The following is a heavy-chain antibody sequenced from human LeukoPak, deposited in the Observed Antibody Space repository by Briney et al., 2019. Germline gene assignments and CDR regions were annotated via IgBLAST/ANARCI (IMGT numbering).Heavy chain of an antibody. V-gene: IGHV4-59*01. Sequence: SETLSLTRTVSDVSFSTYYWSWIRQPPGKGLEWIGYIYYSGTTNYNPSLKSRVTISVDTSKNQFSLRLSSVTAADTAVYYCARDGGSGGRLFDSWGQGTLVTVSS. CDR1: DVSFSTYY. D-gene: IGHD2-15*01. J-gene: IGHJ4*02. CDR3: ARDGGSGGRLFDS. CDR2: IYYSGTT.